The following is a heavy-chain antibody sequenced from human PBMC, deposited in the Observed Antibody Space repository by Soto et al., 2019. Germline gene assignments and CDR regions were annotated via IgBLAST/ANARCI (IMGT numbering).Heavy chain of an antibody. CDR2: IFSNDEK. D-gene: IGHD2-15*01. Sequence: QVTLKESGPVLVKPTETLTLTCTVSGFSLSNARMGVSWIRQPPGKALEWLAHIFSNDEKSYSTSLKSRLTISKDTSKSQVVLTMTNMDPVDTATYYCAGGSRRSWFHLYYGMDVWGQGTTVTVSS. CDR1: GFSLSNARMG. CDR3: AGGSRRSWFHLYYGMDV. V-gene: IGHV2-26*01. J-gene: IGHJ6*02.